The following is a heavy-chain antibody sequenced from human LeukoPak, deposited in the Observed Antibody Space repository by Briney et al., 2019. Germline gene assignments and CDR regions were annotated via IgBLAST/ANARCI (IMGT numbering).Heavy chain of an antibody. CDR2: INSDGSST. J-gene: IGHJ4*02. CDR3: ARSGGSYGSL. V-gene: IGHV3-74*01. Sequence: SGVSLRLFCAASGFTVRSYWMHWVRQAPGKGLVWVSRINSDGSSTSYADSVKGRFTISRDNAKNTLYLQMNSLRAEDTAVYYCARSGGSYGSLWGQGTLVTVSS. D-gene: IGHD5-18*01. CDR1: GFTVRSYW.